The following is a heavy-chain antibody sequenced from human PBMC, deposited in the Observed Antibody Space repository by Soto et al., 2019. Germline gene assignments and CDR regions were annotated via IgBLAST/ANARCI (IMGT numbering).Heavy chain of an antibody. V-gene: IGHV1-69*02. CDR1: GGTFSSHI. Sequence: QVQLVQSGAEVKKPGSSVKVSCKASGGTFSSHIISWVRQAPGQGLEWMGRIIPILGVANYAQKFQGRVTITADKSTNTAYMELTSLRSEDTVVFYCARVPIPLFYGMDVWGQGTTVTVSS. CDR3: ARVPIPLFYGMDV. CDR2: IIPILGVA. D-gene: IGHD2-2*02. J-gene: IGHJ6*02.